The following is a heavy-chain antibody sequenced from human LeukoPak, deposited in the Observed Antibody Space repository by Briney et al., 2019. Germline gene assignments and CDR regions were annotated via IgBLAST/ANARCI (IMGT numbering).Heavy chain of an antibody. CDR3: ARDYDSSGYYPFY. D-gene: IGHD3-22*01. CDR2: INQSGST. J-gene: IGHJ4*02. V-gene: IGHV4-39*07. CDR1: GGSIRSTIHY. Sequence: SETLSLTCTVSGGSIRSTIHYWGWIRQPPGKGLEWIGEINQSGSTDYNPSLKSRVIISMDTSKTQFSLNLSSVTAADTAVYYCARDYDSSGYYPFYWGQGTPVTVSS.